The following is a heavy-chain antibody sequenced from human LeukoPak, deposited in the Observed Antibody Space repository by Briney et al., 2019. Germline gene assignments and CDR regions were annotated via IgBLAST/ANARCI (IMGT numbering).Heavy chain of an antibody. Sequence: NPSETLSLTCTASGGSISSGSYYWSWIRQPAGKGLEWIGRIYTSGSTNYNPSLKSRVTISVDTSKNQFSLKLSSVTAADTAVYYCARETLAVSIDYWGQGTLVTVSS. J-gene: IGHJ4*02. CDR2: IYTSGST. D-gene: IGHD6-19*01. V-gene: IGHV4-61*02. CDR3: ARETLAVSIDY. CDR1: GGSISSGSYY.